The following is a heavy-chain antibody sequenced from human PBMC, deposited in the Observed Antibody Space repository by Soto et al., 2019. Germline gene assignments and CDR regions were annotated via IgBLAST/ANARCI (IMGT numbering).Heavy chain of an antibody. V-gene: IGHV4-39*01. CDR3: ARHRGQQLENRDAFDI. CDR2: IYYSGST. D-gene: IGHD6-13*01. J-gene: IGHJ3*02. Sequence: SETLSLTCTVSGGSISSSSYYWGWIRQPPGKGLEWIGSIYYSGSTYYNPSLKSRVTISVDTSKNQFSLKLSSVTAADTAVYYCARHRGQQLENRDAFDIWGQGTMVTVSS. CDR1: GGSISSSSYY.